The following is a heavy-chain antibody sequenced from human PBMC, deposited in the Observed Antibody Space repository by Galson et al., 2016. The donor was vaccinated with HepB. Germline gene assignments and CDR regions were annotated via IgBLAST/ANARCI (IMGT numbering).Heavy chain of an antibody. CDR3: ARDMAGYNWIDF. D-gene: IGHD5-24*01. J-gene: IGHJ4*02. CDR1: GFHLNTYD. V-gene: IGHV3-21*01. Sequence: SLRLSCAASGFHLNTYDMNWVRQAPGKGLEWVSYISRTSSYIYYADSVRGRFTISRDNAKNTLFLPLNSLRAAYTAIYYCARDMAGYNWIDFWGLGTLVTVSS. CDR2: ISRTSSYI.